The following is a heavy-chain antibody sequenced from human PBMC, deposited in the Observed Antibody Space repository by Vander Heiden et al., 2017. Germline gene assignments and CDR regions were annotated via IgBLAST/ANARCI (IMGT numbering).Heavy chain of an antibody. V-gene: IGHV3-74*01. CDR2: INSDGSVT. J-gene: IGHJ6*02. Sequence: EVQLVESGGGLVQPGGSLSLSCAASGFTLSTYWMHWVRQAPGKGLLWVSHINSDGSVTTSADSVKGRFTISRDNAKNTLYLQMNSLRDEDTAVYYCARSYYYETLSGMDVWGQGTTVTVSS. D-gene: IGHD3-22*01. CDR3: ARSYYYETLSGMDV. CDR1: GFTLSTYW.